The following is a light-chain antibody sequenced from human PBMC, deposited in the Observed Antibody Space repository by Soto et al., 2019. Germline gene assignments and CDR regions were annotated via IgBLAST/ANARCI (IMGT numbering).Light chain of an antibody. CDR3: CSYAGSSTCV. J-gene: IGLJ3*02. CDR1: SSDVASYNL. CDR2: EVS. Sequence: QSVLTQPASVSGSPGQSITLSCTGTSSDVASYNLVSWYQQHPGKAPKLMIYEVSKRPAGVSNSCSGSKSGNTASLTISGVQAEDEADYSCCSYAGSSTCVFGAGTALTV. V-gene: IGLV2-23*02.